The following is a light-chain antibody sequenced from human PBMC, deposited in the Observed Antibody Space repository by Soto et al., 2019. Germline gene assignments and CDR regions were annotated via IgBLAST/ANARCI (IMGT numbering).Light chain of an antibody. CDR3: QHYGSSPPIT. CDR1: QSVRGTS. Sequence: DIVLTQSPGTLSLSPGERATLSCRASQSVRGTSLAWYQQKPGQAPRLLIYDASSRATGIPDRFSGGGSWTDFTLTISRLEPEDFAVYYCQHYGSSPPITFGQGTRLEIK. CDR2: DAS. V-gene: IGKV3-20*01. J-gene: IGKJ5*01.